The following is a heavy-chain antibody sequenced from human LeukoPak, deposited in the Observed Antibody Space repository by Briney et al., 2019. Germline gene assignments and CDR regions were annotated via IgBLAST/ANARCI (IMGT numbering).Heavy chain of an antibody. CDR1: GGSISSYY. J-gene: IGHJ1*01. CDR2: IYTSGST. V-gene: IGHV4-4*07. CDR3: ARGLHYYYDSSGYPEYFQH. D-gene: IGHD3-22*01. Sequence: TSETLSLTCTVSGGSISSYYWSWIRQPAGKGLEWIGRIYTSGSTNYNPSLKSRVTMSVDTSKNQFSLKLSSVTAADTAVYYCARGLHYYYDSSGYPEYFQHWGQGTLVTVSS.